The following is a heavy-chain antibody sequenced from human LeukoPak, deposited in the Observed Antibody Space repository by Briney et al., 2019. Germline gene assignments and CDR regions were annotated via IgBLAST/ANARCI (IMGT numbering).Heavy chain of an antibody. CDR1: GGFISSSNNY. V-gene: IGHV4-61*05. CDR3: ARGGYYETGGYYYGAPLFDY. CDR2: SYNSGST. D-gene: IGHD3-22*01. Sequence: NASETLSLTCIVSGGFISSSNNYWGWIRQTPGKGLEWVGYSYNSGSTNYNPSLKSRVTISVDTSKNQFSLKVNSVTAADTAVYYCARGGYYETGGYYYGAPLFDYWGQGILVTVSS. J-gene: IGHJ4*02.